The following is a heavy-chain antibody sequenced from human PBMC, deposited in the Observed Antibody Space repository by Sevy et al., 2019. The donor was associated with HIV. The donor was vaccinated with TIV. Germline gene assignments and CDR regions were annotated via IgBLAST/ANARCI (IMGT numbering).Heavy chain of an antibody. V-gene: IGHV4-59*13. CDR1: GGSISVYY. J-gene: IGHJ5*02. Sequence: SETLSLTCTVSGGSISVYYWSWIRQPPGKALEYIGDIYYTGSTNYNPSLKGRVTISVDTSKNQLSLKLSSVTAADTAVYYCAGAPPVRSGDDSLNWFDPWGQGTLVTVSS. D-gene: IGHD5-12*01. CDR3: AGAPPVRSGDDSLNWFDP. CDR2: IYYTGST.